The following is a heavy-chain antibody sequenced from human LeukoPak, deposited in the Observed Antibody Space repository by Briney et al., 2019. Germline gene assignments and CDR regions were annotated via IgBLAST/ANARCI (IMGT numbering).Heavy chain of an antibody. D-gene: IGHD2-15*01. Sequence: SDTLSLTCAVSGYSISSSNWWGWIRQPPGKGLEWIGYIYYSGSTYYNPSLKSRVTMSVDTSKNQFSLKLSSVTAVDTAVYYCARDRPYCSGRSCYTVNWFDRWGQGTLVTVSS. J-gene: IGHJ5*02. CDR1: GYSISSSNW. CDR2: IYYSGST. CDR3: ARDRPYCSGRSCYTVNWFDR. V-gene: IGHV4-28*03.